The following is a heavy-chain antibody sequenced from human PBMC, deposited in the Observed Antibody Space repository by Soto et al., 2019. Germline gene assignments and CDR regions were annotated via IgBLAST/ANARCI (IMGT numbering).Heavy chain of an antibody. CDR2: IYYSGST. Sequence: SETLSLTCTVSGGSINNYYWSWIRQPPGRGLEWIGYIYYSGSTNYNPSLKRRLALSVHTSKNQFSLNLSSVTTADTAVYYCARAGTSSWYGYFDYWGQGAQVTISS. D-gene: IGHD6-13*01. CDR3: ARAGTSSWYGYFDY. CDR1: GGSINNYY. V-gene: IGHV4-59*01. J-gene: IGHJ4*02.